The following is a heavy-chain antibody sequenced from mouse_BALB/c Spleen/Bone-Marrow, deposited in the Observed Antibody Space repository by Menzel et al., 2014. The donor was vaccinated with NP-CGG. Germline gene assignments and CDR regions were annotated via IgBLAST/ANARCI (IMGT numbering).Heavy chain of an antibody. Sequence: EVKLVESGGGLVQPGGSRKLSCAASGFTFSSFGMHWVRQAPERGLEWVAYISSGSSTIFYADTVKCRFTISRDNPKNTLFLQMTSLRSEDTAMYYCARGGNWEDSDYWGQGTTLTVSS. CDR3: ARGGNWEDSDY. D-gene: IGHD4-1*01. CDR1: GFTFSSFG. CDR2: ISSGSSTI. J-gene: IGHJ2*01. V-gene: IGHV5-17*02.